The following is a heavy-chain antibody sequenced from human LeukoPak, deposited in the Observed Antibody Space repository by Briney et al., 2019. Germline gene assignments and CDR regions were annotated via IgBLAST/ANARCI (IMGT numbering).Heavy chain of an antibody. CDR2: ISGSGGST. J-gene: IGHJ6*02. D-gene: IGHD3-22*01. CDR1: GFMFSSNW. CDR3: AKYIMSPFNYDSSGYYYYYGMDV. Sequence: GSLRLSCAASGFMFSSNWMSWVRLAPGKGLEWVSAISGSGGSTYYADSVKGRFTISRDNSKNTLYLQMNSLRAEDTAVYYCAKYIMSPFNYDSSGYYYYYGMDVWGQGTTVTVSS. V-gene: IGHV3-23*01.